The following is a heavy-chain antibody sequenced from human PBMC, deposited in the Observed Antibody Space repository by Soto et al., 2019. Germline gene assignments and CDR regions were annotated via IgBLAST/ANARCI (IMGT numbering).Heavy chain of an antibody. CDR3: ASSYGGNAHFAFDT. Sequence: QVHLVESGGGLVKPGGSLRLSCAASRLAYSNFYMSWIRQAPGKGLEWVSYISSTGRTIYYADSVRGRFTISRDDAKNSLYLQMNSLRAEDTAVYYCASSYGGNAHFAFDTWXXGTMVTVSS. CDR2: ISSTGRTI. V-gene: IGHV3-11*01. D-gene: IGHD4-17*01. J-gene: IGHJ3*02. CDR1: RLAYSNFY.